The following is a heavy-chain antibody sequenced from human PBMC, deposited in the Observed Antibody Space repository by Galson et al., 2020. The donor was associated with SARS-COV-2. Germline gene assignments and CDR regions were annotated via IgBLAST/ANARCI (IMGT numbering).Heavy chain of an antibody. CDR1: GSSISSFGYY. CDR2: VHHSGST. J-gene: IGHJ4*02. Sequence: SETLSLTCTVSGSSISSFGYYWGWIRQPPGKGLEWIGSVHHSGSTYYNPSLKSRLSISVDTSKNQFSLTLNSVTASDTAVYYCATPFVRLATPGTGSGGQGTLVTVSS. CDR3: ATPFVRLATPGTGS. V-gene: IGHV4-38-2*02. D-gene: IGHD1-1*01.